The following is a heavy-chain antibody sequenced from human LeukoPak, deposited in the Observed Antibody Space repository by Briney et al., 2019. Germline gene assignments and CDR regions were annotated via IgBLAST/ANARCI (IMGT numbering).Heavy chain of an antibody. CDR2: IYSGGST. D-gene: IGHD5-18*01. J-gene: IGHJ6*03. V-gene: IGHV3-66*02. CDR3: ARVTAMVLKYYYYMDV. CDR1: GFTVSSNY. Sequence: GGSLRLSCAASGFTVSSNYMSWVRQAPGKGLEWVSVIYSGGSTYYADSVKGRFTISRDNSKNTLYLQMNSLRAEDTAVYYCARVTAMVLKYYYYMDVWGKGATVTVSS.